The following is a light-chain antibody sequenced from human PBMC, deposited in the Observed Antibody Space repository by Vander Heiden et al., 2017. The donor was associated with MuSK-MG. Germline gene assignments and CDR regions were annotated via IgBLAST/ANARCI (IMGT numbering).Light chain of an antibody. V-gene: IGKV1-39*01. Sequence: DIQMTQYPSSLSASVGDRVTITCRASQSISSYLNWYQQKPGKAPKLLIYAASSLQSGVPSRFSGSGYGKDFTLTISSRQPEDFASYYCQQTYSNPSYTFGQGTKLEIK. CDR3: QQTYSNPSYT. CDR1: QSISSY. CDR2: AAS. J-gene: IGKJ2*01.